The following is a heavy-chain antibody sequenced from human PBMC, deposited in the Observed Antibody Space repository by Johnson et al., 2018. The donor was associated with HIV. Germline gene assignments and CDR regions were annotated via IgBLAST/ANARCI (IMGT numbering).Heavy chain of an antibody. CDR1: GFTFSNYP. CDR2: ISFDVINK. V-gene: IGHV3-30*14. CDR3: ASGEDACDI. Sequence: VQLVESGGGVVQTGRSLRLSCAAPGFTFSNYPMHWVRQTPGKGLEWVAVISFDVINKYYADSVKGRFTISRDNSKNTLFLQMNSLRPEDTAVYFCASGEDACDIWGQGRMVTVSS. J-gene: IGHJ3*02.